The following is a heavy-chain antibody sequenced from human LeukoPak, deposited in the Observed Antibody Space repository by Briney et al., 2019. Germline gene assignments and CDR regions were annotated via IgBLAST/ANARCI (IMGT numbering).Heavy chain of an antibody. CDR3: ASRSGYCSSTSCLNWFDP. Sequence: SETLSLTCTVSGYSISSGYYWGWIRQPPGKGLEWIGSIYHSGSTYYNPSLKSRVTISVDTSKNQFSLKLSSVTAADTAVYYCASRSGYCSSTSCLNWFDPWGQGTLVTVSS. CDR2: IYHSGST. CDR1: GYSISSGYY. V-gene: IGHV4-38-2*02. J-gene: IGHJ5*02. D-gene: IGHD2-2*01.